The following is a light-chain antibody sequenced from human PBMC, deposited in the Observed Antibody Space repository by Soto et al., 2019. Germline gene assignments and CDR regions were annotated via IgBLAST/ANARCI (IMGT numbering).Light chain of an antibody. Sequence: DIQITQSPSTLSAYIGDRVTITCRASQSISSWLAWYQQKLGRAPRLLIYDASSLESGVPSRFSGSGYGTEFTLTISYLQSEDFAVYRCQEYDKWLQTFCHVTKVDI. V-gene: IGKV1-5*01. CDR3: QEYDKWLQT. CDR1: QSISSW. CDR2: DAS. J-gene: IGKJ1*01.